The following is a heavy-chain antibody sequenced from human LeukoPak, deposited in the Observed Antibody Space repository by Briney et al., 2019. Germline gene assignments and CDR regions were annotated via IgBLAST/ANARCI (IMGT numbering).Heavy chain of an antibody. J-gene: IGHJ6*03. CDR1: GYTLTELS. D-gene: IGHD3-3*01. V-gene: IGHV1-24*01. Sequence: ASVKVSCKVSGYTLTELSMHWVRPAPGKGLAWMGGFDPEDGETIYAQKFQSRVTMTEDTSTDTAYMELSSLRSEDTAVYYRATSTYYDFWSGPWENYYYMDVWGKGTTVTVSS. CDR2: FDPEDGET. CDR3: ATSTYYDFWSGPWENYYYMDV.